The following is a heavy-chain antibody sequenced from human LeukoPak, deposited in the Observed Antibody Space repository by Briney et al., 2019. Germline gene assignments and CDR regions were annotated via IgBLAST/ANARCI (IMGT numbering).Heavy chain of an antibody. J-gene: IGHJ2*01. CDR3: AKDSPIYGSGMRYFDL. CDR1: GFTFSSYA. CDR2: ISGSGGST. Sequence: GGSLRLSCAASGFTFSSYAMSWVRPAPGKGLEWVSAISGSGGSTYYADSVEGRFTISRDNSKNTLYLQMKSLRAEDTAVYYCAKDSPIYGSGMRYFDLWGRGTLVTVSS. V-gene: IGHV3-23*01. D-gene: IGHD3-10*01.